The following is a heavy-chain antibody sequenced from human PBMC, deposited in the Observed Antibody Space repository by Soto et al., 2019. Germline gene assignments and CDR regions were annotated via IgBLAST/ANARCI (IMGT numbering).Heavy chain of an antibody. CDR2: VYYTGST. V-gene: IGHV4-59*11. Sequence: TSETLSLTCSVSGGSISGPYWSWIRQSPGKGLEWLGYVYYTGSTNYSPSLRSRVSISVDTSKNESSLRLSSVTAADTAVYFCARSVAVPGAHIDYWGQGTQVTVSS. CDR3: ARSVAVPGAHIDY. CDR1: GGSISGPY. J-gene: IGHJ4*02. D-gene: IGHD6-19*01.